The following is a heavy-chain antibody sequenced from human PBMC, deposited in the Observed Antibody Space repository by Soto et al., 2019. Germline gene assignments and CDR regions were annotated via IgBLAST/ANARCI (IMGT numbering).Heavy chain of an antibody. D-gene: IGHD3-22*01. V-gene: IGHV3-23*01. J-gene: IGHJ4*02. CDR2: ISGSGGST. Sequence: PVGSLRVSCAASGFTFNNYAMSWVRQAPGKGLEWVSGISGSGGSTYYADSVKGRFTISRDNSRNTLFLQMNSLRGDDTAVYYCAKDFYSDTSGLLRPKYFDFWGQGTRVTVSS. CDR1: GFTFNNYA. CDR3: AKDFYSDTSGLLRPKYFDF.